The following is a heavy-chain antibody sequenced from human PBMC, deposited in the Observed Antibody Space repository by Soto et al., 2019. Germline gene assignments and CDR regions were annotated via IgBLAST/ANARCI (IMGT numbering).Heavy chain of an antibody. CDR2: ITPFSGDV. J-gene: IGHJ4*02. CDR3: AXGGXXSGPFTXXXPDH. Sequence: GASVKVSCKALGNTFTYRYLHWVRQAPGQALEWMGWITPFSGDVHYAQKFQERVTITRDRSINTAYMQMSSLRSEDTAMYFCAXGGXXSGPFTXXXPDHWGQGTLVTVSS. CDR1: GNTFTYRY. D-gene: IGHD3-10*01. V-gene: IGHV1-45*02.